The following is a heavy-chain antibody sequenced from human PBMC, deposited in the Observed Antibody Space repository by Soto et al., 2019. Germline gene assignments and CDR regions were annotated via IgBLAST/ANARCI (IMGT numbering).Heavy chain of an antibody. Sequence: LSCGVAEFTFSSLASSWIRQTPGKGLEWVSAISGSGGSTYYADSVKGRFTISRDNSKNTLYLQMNSLRAEDTAVYYCAKFPSPVAAAGSVRLGYWGQGTLVTVSS. CDR3: AKFPSPVAAAGSVRLGY. CDR2: ISGSGGST. J-gene: IGHJ4*02. D-gene: IGHD6-13*01. CDR1: EFTFSSLA. V-gene: IGHV3-23*01.